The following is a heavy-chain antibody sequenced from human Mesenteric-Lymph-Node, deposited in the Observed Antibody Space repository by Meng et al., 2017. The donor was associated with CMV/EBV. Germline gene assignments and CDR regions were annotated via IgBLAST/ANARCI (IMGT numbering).Heavy chain of an antibody. CDR2: ISGSGGST. D-gene: IGHD2-15*01. CDR1: GFTFSSHM. Sequence: GGSLRLSCAASGFTFSSHMMHWVRQAPGKGLEWVSAISGSGGSTHYADSVKGRFTISRDNSKNTLYLQMNSLRAEDTAVYYCARGCVLGYCSGGSSRGMDVWGQGTTVTVSS. CDR3: ARGCVLGYCSGGSSRGMDV. V-gene: IGHV3-23*01. J-gene: IGHJ6*02.